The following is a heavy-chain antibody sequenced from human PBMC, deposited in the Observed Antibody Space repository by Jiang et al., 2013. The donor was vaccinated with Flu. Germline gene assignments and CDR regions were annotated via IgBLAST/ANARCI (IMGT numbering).Heavy chain of an antibody. Sequence: LLKPSETLSLTCTVSGGSISSSSYYWSWIRQPPGKGLEWIGEINHSGSTNYNPSLKSRVTISVDTSKNQFSLKLSSVTAADTAVYYCARAQVGYCSSTSCPNWFDPWGQGTLVTVSS. J-gene: IGHJ5*02. CDR2: INHSGST. V-gene: IGHV4-39*07. CDR1: GGSISSSSYY. D-gene: IGHD2-2*01. CDR3: ARAQVGYCSSTSCPNWFDP.